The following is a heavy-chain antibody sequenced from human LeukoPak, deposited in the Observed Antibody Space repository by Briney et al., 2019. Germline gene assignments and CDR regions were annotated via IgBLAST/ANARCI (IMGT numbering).Heavy chain of an antibody. Sequence: SGGSLRLSCAASGFTFSSYAMHWVRQAPGKGLEYVSAISSNGGSTYYANSVKGRFTISRDNSKNTLYLQMGSLRAEDMAVYYCARSGPDIVVVPAAIYYGMDVWGQGTTVTVSS. J-gene: IGHJ6*02. D-gene: IGHD2-2*01. CDR1: GFTFSSYA. V-gene: IGHV3-64*01. CDR2: ISSNGGST. CDR3: ARSGPDIVVVPAAIYYGMDV.